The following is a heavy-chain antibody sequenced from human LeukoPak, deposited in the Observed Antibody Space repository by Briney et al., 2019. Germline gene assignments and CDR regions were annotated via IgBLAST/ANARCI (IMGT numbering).Heavy chain of an antibody. CDR1: GGSFSGYY. D-gene: IGHD6-6*01. CDR3: ARASSSSGLIGTF. CDR2: INHSGST. J-gene: IGHJ4*02. Sequence: PSETLSLTCAVYGGSFSGYYWSWIRQPPGKGLEWIGEINHSGSTNYNPSLKSRVTISVDTSKNQFSLKLSSVTAADTAVYYCARASSSSGLIGTFWGQGTLITVPS. V-gene: IGHV4-34*01.